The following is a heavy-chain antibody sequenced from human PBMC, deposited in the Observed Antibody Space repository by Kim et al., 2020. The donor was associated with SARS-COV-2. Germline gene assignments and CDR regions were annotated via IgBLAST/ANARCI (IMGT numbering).Heavy chain of an antibody. V-gene: IGHV4-34*01. J-gene: IGHJ4*02. CDR3: ARGPVYDILTGYPFDY. Sequence: SLKSRVTISVDTSKNQFSLKLGSVTAADTAVYYCARGPVYDILTGYPFDYWGQGTLVTVSS. D-gene: IGHD3-9*01.